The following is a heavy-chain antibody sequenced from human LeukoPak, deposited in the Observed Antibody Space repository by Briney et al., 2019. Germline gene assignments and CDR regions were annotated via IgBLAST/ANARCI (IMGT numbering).Heavy chain of an antibody. CDR3: ARAARTVTYFDY. J-gene: IGHJ4*02. V-gene: IGHV4-30-2*01. CDR2: IYHSGST. D-gene: IGHD1-1*01. CDR1: GGSISSGGYS. Sequence: TLSLTCAVSGGSISSGGYSWSWIRQPPGKGLGWIGYIYHSGSTYYNPSLKSRVTISVDRSKNQFSLKLSSVTAADTAVYYCARAARTVTYFDYWGQGTLVTVSS.